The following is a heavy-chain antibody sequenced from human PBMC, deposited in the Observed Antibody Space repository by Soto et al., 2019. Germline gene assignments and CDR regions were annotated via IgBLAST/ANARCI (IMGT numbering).Heavy chain of an antibody. J-gene: IGHJ6*02. CDR1: GFTFSDYY. D-gene: IGHD3-3*01. CDR3: ARDLYYYDFWSGPYYYGMDV. V-gene: IGHV3-11*01. CDR2: ISSSGSTI. Sequence: PGGSLRLSCAASGFTFSDYYMSWIRQAPGKGLEWVSYISSSGSTIYYADSVKGRFTISRDNAKNSLYLQMNSLRAEDTAVYYCARDLYYYDFWSGPYYYGMDVWGQGTTVTVSS.